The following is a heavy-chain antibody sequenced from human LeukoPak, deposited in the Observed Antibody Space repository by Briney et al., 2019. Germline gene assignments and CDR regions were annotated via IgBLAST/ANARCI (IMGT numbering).Heavy chain of an antibody. V-gene: IGHV3-20*03. Sequence: GGSLRLSYAASGFTFDDYGMSWVRQAPGKGLEWVSGINWNGGSTGYADSVKGRFTISRDNAKNSLYLQMNSLRAEDTALYYCARNLYDYVWGSHFDYWGQGTLVTVSS. D-gene: IGHD3-16*01. CDR1: GFTFDDYG. CDR2: INWNGGST. CDR3: ARNLYDYVWGSHFDY. J-gene: IGHJ4*02.